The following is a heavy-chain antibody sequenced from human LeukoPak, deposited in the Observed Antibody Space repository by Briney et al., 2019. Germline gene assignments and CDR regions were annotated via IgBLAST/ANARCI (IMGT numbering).Heavy chain of an antibody. CDR2: IQYDGSDE. J-gene: IGHJ4*02. V-gene: IGHV3-30*02. Sequence: GGSLRLSCAGFGFTFSNYGMHWVRQAPGKGLEWVAFIQYDGSDENYADSVKGRFTISRDNSKNTLYLQMNSLRTEDTAVYYCATKAAAYYFESWGQGSLVTVSS. CDR1: GFTFSNYG. D-gene: IGHD6-13*01. CDR3: ATKAAAYYFES.